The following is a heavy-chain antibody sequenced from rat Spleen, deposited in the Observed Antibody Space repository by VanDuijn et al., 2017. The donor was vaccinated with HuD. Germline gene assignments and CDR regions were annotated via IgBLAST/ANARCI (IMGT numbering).Heavy chain of an antibody. D-gene: IGHD1-1*01. CDR1: GYTFTSYY. J-gene: IGHJ2*01. CDR3: ARWPRTFFNSGDDYFDY. CDR2: INTGSGGT. Sequence: QVQLQQSGAELAKPGSSVKISCKASGYTFTSYYITWIKQTTGQGLEYIGYINTGSGGTNYNEKFKGKATLTVDKSSSTAFMQLSSLTPDDSAVYYCARWPRTFFNSGDDYFDYWGQGVMVTVSS. V-gene: IGHV1-43*01.